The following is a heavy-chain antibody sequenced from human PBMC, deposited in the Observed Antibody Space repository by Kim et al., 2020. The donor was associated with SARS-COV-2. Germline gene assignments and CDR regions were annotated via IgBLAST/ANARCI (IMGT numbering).Heavy chain of an antibody. V-gene: IGHV3-53*01. Sequence: GGSLRLSCAVSGSSVRSSYMTWVRQAPGKGLEWVSAIHDAGSTYYSDSVKGRRTTPTDIPKDTLYLQMNNLRADDTAVFYCSRLTVGADSVSGGQG. D-gene: IGHD1-26*01. CDR2: IHDAGST. J-gene: IGHJ1*01. CDR3: SRLTVGADSVS. CDR1: GSSVRSSY.